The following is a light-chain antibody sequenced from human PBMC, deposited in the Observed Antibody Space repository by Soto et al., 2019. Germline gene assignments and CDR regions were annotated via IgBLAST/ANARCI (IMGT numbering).Light chain of an antibody. CDR3: QQHYDIPFT. CDR2: WAS. V-gene: IGKV4-1*01. J-gene: IGKJ2*01. Sequence: DIVMTQSPDSLAVSLGERATINCTSSQSVLFSSNNNNYLTWFQQKPGQPPKLLIYWASTRESGVSDRFSGSGSGTDFTLTISSLQAEDVAVYFCQQHYDIPFTFGQGTKLEIK. CDR1: QSVLFSSNNNNY.